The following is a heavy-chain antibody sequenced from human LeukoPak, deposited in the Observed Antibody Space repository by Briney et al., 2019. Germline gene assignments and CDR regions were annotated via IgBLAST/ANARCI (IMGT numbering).Heavy chain of an antibody. D-gene: IGHD3-16*01. V-gene: IGHV3-9*01. CDR3: AKDISSGGVDPFDI. CDR2: ISWNGGII. CDR1: GFTFDDYA. J-gene: IGHJ3*02. Sequence: GRSLRLSCAASGFTFDDYAMHWVRQAPGKGLEWVSGISWNGGIIVYADSVKGRFTISRDNAKNSLYLQMNSLRAEDTALYYCAKDISSGGVDPFDIWGQGTVVTVSS.